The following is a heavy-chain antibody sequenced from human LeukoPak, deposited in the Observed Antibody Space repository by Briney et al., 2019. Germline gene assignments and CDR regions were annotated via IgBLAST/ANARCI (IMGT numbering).Heavy chain of an antibody. V-gene: IGHV4-39*07. CDR1: GGSITSSSSY. CDR3: ARVVNSGSLDY. J-gene: IGHJ4*02. CDR2: IYYSGTT. Sequence: PSQTLSLTCPVSGGSITSSSSYWGWIRQPPGKGLEWIGTIYYSGTTYYNPSLKSRVTISIDAAKNQFSLKLSSVTAADTAVYYCARVVNSGSLDYWGQGTLVTVSS. D-gene: IGHD1-26*01.